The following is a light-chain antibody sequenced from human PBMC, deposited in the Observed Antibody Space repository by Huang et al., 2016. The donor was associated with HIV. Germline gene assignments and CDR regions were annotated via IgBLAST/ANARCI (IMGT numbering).Light chain of an antibody. CDR3: QQSRSLPRT. J-gene: IGKJ4*01. CDR1: ENIVYS. CDR2: AAS. Sequence: DIQLTQSPSSLSASVGDGITITCRASENIVYSLSWFRQRPARAPEALIYAASRLHAGVPSKFRATGSGTNFTLSIDGLGPEDFATYYCQQSRSLPRTYGGGTKVDI. V-gene: IGKV1-39*01.